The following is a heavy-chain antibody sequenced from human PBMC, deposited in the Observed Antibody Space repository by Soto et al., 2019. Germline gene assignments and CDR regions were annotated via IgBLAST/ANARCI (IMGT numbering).Heavy chain of an antibody. CDR2: ISGTSVYI. Sequence: LRLSCVASGFTFSNYNMNWVRQAPGKGLEWVSHISGTSVYIHYADSVKGRFTISRDNAKNSVYLQMDSLRVEDTAVYYCAREGALKTFSSWSQGALVTVSS. V-gene: IGHV3-21*01. CDR3: AREGALKTFSS. J-gene: IGHJ5*02. CDR1: GFTFSNYN.